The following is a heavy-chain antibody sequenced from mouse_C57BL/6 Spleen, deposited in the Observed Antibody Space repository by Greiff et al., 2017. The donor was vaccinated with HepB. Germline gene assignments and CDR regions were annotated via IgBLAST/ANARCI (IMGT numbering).Heavy chain of an antibody. Sequence: QVQLQQPGAELVKPGASVKMSCKASGYTFTSYWITWVKQRPGQGLEWIGDIYPGSGSTNYNEKFKSKATLTVDKSSSTAYMQLSSLTSEDSAVYYSARKSNWDYFDYWGQGTTLTVSS. J-gene: IGHJ2*01. CDR1: GYTFTSYW. CDR3: ARKSNWDYFDY. V-gene: IGHV1-55*01. D-gene: IGHD4-1*02. CDR2: IYPGSGST.